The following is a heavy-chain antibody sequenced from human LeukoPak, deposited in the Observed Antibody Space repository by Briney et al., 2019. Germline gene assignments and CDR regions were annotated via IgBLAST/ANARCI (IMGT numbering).Heavy chain of an antibody. D-gene: IGHD3-22*01. Sequence: PGGSLKLSCAGSGFTFSSYIMNWVRHAPGKGLEWVSSISESSVYINYADSVKGRFTISRDNAKYSLYLQMTSLRAEDTAVYYCARSYYDSSGYPHSDLDYWGQGTLVTVSS. V-gene: IGHV3-21*01. CDR1: GFTFSSYI. CDR2: ISESSVYI. CDR3: ARSYYDSSGYPHSDLDY. J-gene: IGHJ4*02.